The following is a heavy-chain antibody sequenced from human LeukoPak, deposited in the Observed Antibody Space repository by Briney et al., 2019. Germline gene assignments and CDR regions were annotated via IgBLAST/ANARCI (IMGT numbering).Heavy chain of an antibody. V-gene: IGHV3-48*03. CDR2: ISTGGTTI. Sequence: AGSMRLSSAASGFTFSSYEMNCVRQVPGKGLEWVSYISTGGTTIYYADSVKGRFNISRNTAKKSLYLQRNGLRAEDTAVYYCARYGGTVLGYWGQGTLVTVSS. CDR3: ARYGGTVLGY. J-gene: IGHJ4*02. CDR1: GFTFSSYE. D-gene: IGHD3-16*01.